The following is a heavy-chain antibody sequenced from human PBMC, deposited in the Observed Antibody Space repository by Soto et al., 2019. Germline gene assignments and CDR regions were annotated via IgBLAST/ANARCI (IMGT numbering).Heavy chain of an antibody. V-gene: IGHV5-51*01. CDR2: IYPGDSDT. D-gene: IGHD1-26*01. CDR3: ARGEPSGPMNFDY. J-gene: IGHJ4*02. Sequence: GASLKISCKASGYSFTNYWIGWVCQMPGKGLEWMGIIYPGDSDTRYSPSFQGQVTISADKSISTAYLQWSSLKASDTAMYYCARGEPSGPMNFDYWGQGTLVTVSS. CDR1: GYSFTNYW.